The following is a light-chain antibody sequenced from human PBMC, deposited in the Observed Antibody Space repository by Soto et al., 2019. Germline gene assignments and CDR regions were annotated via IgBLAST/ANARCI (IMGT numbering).Light chain of an antibody. Sequence: AIQMTQSPSSLSASVGDRVSITCRASQGIRNDLGWYQQKPGKAPKLLIYAASSLQSGVPSRFSGSGSGTDFTLTISSLQPDDFATYYCQRYNSYSFGQGTKVDI. CDR2: AAS. CDR3: QRYNSYS. V-gene: IGKV1-6*01. CDR1: QGIRND. J-gene: IGKJ1*01.